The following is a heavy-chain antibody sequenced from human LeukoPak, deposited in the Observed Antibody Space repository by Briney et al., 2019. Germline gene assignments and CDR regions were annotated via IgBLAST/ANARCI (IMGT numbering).Heavy chain of an antibody. D-gene: IGHD2-15*01. J-gene: IGHJ2*01. CDR1: GGSISSGGYY. V-gene: IGHV4-31*03. Sequence: PSETLSLTCTVSGGSISSGGYYWSWIRQHPGKGLEWIGYIYYSGSTYYNPSLKSRVTMSVDTSKNQFSLKLSSVTAADTAVYYCARDRAATIFWYFDLWGRGTLVTVSS. CDR3: ARDRAATIFWYFDL. CDR2: IYYSGST.